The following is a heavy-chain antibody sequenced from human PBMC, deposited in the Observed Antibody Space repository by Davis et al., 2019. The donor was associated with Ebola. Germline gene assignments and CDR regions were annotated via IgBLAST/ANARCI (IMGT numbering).Heavy chain of an antibody. CDR1: GITFSRYA. J-gene: IGHJ6*02. CDR3: ARDRQYCSSTSCYRAGYYYYYGMDV. Sequence: GESLKISCAVSGITFSRYAMHWVRQAPGKGLEWVTDIAYDGRYESYAESVKGRFTISRDNSKNTLYLQMNSLRAEDTAVYYCARDRQYCSSTSCYRAGYYYYYGMDVWGQGTTVTVSS. CDR2: IAYDGRYE. V-gene: IGHV3-30*04. D-gene: IGHD2-2*02.